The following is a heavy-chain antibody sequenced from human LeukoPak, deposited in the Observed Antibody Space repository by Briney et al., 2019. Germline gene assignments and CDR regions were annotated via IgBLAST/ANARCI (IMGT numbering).Heavy chain of an antibody. D-gene: IGHD4-17*01. CDR1: GGTFSSYA. J-gene: IGHJ6*02. CDR2: IIPIFGTA. V-gene: IGHV1-69*13. Sequence: ASVKVSCKASGGTFSSYAISWVRQAPGQGLEWMGGIIPIFGTANYAQKFQGRVTITAGESTSTAYMELSSLRSEDTAVYYCARGFSTVIKENVYYYYGMDVWGQGTTVTVSS. CDR3: ARGFSTVIKENVYYYYGMDV.